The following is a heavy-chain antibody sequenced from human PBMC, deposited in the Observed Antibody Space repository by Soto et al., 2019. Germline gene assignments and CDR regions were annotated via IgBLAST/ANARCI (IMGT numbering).Heavy chain of an antibody. D-gene: IGHD4-17*01. J-gene: IGHJ4*02. CDR1: GFSLTASETR. V-gene: IGHV2-70*04. CDR3: AGRLRADYAFDF. Sequence: SGPTLVNPTQTLTLTCTVSGFSLTASETRVSWIRQPPGEALEWLARIDWDDETFYSTSLKTRLTISKDTSKNQVVLTISNMDPVDTATYYCAGRLRADYAFDFWGQGALVTV. CDR2: IDWDDET.